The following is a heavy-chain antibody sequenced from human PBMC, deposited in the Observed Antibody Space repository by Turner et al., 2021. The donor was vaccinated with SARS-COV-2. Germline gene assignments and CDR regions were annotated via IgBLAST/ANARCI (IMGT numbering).Heavy chain of an antibody. CDR2: IYSSGRK. D-gene: IGHD6-19*01. V-gene: IGHV3-66*01. CDR1: GLTVSSNY. Sequence: EVQLLESGVCLVHPGGCLRLSCAASGLTVSSNYMSWVRQAPGKGLEWVSVIYSSGRKYYADSLTSRFTISRDKSKKTLYLQMIRLRAEDTALYYCARGRSSGWSHDAFDIWGQGTMVTVSS. J-gene: IGHJ3*02. CDR3: ARGRSSGWSHDAFDI.